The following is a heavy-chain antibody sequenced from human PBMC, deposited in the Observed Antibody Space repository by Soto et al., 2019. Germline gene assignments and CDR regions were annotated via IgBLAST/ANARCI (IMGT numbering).Heavy chain of an antibody. Sequence: PSETLSLTCTVSGGSISSYYWSWIRQPPGKGLEWIGYIYYSGSTNYNPSLKSRVTVSVDTSKNQFSLKLSSVTAADTAVYYCAGNHFEYSSSAGAKPPARLPRFHYWGQGTLVPVYS. V-gene: IGHV4-59*01. J-gene: IGHJ4*02. D-gene: IGHD6-6*01. CDR3: AGNHFEYSSSAGAKPPARLPRFHY. CDR1: GGSISSYY. CDR2: IYYSGST.